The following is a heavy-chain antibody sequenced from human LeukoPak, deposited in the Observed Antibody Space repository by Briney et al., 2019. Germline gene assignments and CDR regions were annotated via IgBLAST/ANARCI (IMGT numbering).Heavy chain of an antibody. D-gene: IGHD6-6*01. V-gene: IGHV1-24*01. CDR2: FDPEDGET. Sequence: RASVKVSCKVSGYTLTELSMHWVRQAPGKGLEWMGGFDPEDGETIYARKFQGRVTMTEDTSTDTAYMELSSLRSEDTAVYYCATDISSSRDYWGQGTLVTVSS. CDR3: ATDISSSRDY. CDR1: GYTLTELS. J-gene: IGHJ4*02.